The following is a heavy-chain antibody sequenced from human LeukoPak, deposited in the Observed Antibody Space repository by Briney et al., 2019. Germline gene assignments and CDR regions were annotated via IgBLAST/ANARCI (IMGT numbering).Heavy chain of an antibody. CDR3: AKDTYSSSLTGFDY. V-gene: IGHV3-23*01. CDR1: GFTFSSYA. Sequence: GGSLRLSCAASGFTFSSYAMSSVRQAPGKGLEWVSAISGSGGSTYYADSVKGRFTISRDNPKNSLYLQMNSLRPEDTALYYCAKDTYSSSLTGFDYWGQGTLVTVSS. D-gene: IGHD6-6*01. CDR2: ISGSGGST. J-gene: IGHJ4*02.